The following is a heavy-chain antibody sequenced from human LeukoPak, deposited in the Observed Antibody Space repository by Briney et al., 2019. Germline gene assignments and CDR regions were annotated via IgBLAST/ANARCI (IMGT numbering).Heavy chain of an antibody. CDR1: GFTFSTYW. J-gene: IGHJ6*03. D-gene: IGHD1-26*01. CDR2: ITGSDTTA. V-gene: IGHV3-23*01. Sequence: PGGSLRLSCAASGFTFSTYWMNWVRQAPGKGLEWVSGITGSDTTAYHAGSVRGRFTISRDDSKNTLYLQMSSLRVDDTAIYYCAKSGASPLYHMDVWGRGATVTVSS. CDR3: AKSGASPLYHMDV.